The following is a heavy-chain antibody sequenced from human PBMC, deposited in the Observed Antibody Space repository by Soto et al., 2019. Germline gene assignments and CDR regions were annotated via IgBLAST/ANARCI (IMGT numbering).Heavy chain of an antibody. CDR2: VSYDSNYI. J-gene: IGHJ4*02. CDR3: ARERGWQLYFDY. D-gene: IGHD6-13*01. CDR1: GFSFSSYS. V-gene: IGHV3-21*01. Sequence: LRLSCAASGFSFSSYSMNWVRQAPGKGLEWVSLVSYDSNYIYYADSVKGRFTISRDNAKNSVYLQMNSLRAEDTAVYYCARERGWQLYFDYWGQGALVTVSS.